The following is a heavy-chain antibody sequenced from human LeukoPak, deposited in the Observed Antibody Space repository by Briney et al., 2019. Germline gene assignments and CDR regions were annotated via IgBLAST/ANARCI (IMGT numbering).Heavy chain of an antibody. CDR1: GGSISSGGYS. J-gene: IGHJ4*02. CDR3: ARTKKDPNYDSSPYYFDY. CDR2: IYHSGSP. Sequence: RSSQTLSLTCAVSGGSISSGGYSWSWIRQPPGKGLEWIGYIYHSGSPYYNPSLKSRVTILVDRSKNQFSLKLSFVTAADTAVYYCARTKKDPNYDSSPYYFDYWGQGTLVTVSS. V-gene: IGHV4-30-2*01. D-gene: IGHD3-22*01.